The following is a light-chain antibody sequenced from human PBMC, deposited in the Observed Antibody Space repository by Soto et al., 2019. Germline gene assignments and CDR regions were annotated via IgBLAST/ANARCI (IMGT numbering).Light chain of an antibody. CDR1: SCDVGGYNY. CDR2: EVT. J-gene: IGLJ1*01. CDR3: GSYSSSTTPFV. Sequence: QSVLAQPASVSGSPGQSITISCTGTSCDVGGYNYVSWYQQHPGKAPKLMIYEVTNRPSGVSNRFSGSKSGNTASLTISGLQAEDEADYYCGSYSSSTTPFVFGSGTKVTVL. V-gene: IGLV2-14*01.